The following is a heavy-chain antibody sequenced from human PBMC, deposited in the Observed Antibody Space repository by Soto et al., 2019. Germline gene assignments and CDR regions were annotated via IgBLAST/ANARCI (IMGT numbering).Heavy chain of an antibody. Sequence: PSETLSLTCDVSAYSISRGFYWDWIRQTPGKGLEWIGSIYQSGSTYYNPSLKSRVTISVDTSKNQFSLKLSSVTAADTAVYYCAREMADYYSITGYYYASEYWGQGILVTVSS. D-gene: IGHD3-22*01. V-gene: IGHV4-38-2*02. CDR1: AYSISRGFY. CDR3: AREMADYYSITGYYYASEY. J-gene: IGHJ4*02. CDR2: IYQSGST.